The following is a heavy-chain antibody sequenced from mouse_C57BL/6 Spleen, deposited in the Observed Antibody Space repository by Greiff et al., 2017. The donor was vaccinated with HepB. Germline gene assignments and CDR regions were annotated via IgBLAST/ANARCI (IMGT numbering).Heavy chain of an antibody. V-gene: IGHV14-4*01. CDR2: IDPENGDT. CDR3: IAYNYGSGFDY. Sequence: EVQLQQSGAELVRPGASVKLSCTASGFTFTDYYMHWVKQRPEQGLEWIGRIDPENGDTEYAAKFQGKATITADTSSNTAYMQLSNLTSEDSAVYCCIAYNYGSGFDYWGQGTTLTVSS. CDR1: GFTFTDYY. J-gene: IGHJ2*01. D-gene: IGHD1-1*01.